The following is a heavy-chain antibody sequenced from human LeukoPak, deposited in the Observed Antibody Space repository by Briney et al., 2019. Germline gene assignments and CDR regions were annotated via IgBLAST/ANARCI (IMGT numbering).Heavy chain of an antibody. Sequence: GGSLRLSCAASGFTFSSYGMHWVRQAPGKGLEWVAFIRYDGSNKYHADSVKGRFTISRDNSKNTLYLQMNNLRAQDTAVYYCANRYCSDTTCQETYFDYWGQGTLVTVSS. J-gene: IGHJ4*02. CDR3: ANRYCSDTTCQETYFDY. D-gene: IGHD2-2*01. CDR1: GFTFSSYG. CDR2: IRYDGSNK. V-gene: IGHV3-30*02.